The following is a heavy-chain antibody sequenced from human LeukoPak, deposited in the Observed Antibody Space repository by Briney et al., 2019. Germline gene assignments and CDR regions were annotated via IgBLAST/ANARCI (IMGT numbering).Heavy chain of an antibody. CDR2: INPNSGGT. D-gene: IGHD3-16*01. V-gene: IGHV1-2*02. CDR1: GYTFNDHY. Sequence: ASVKVSCKACGYTFNDHYIHWVRQATGQGLEWMGWINPNSGGTNYAQKFHGRVTMTRRTSTSIAYMELSRLRSDDTAVYYCARSTGTTFGLSDYWGQGTLVTVSS. CDR3: ARSTGTTFGLSDY. J-gene: IGHJ4*02.